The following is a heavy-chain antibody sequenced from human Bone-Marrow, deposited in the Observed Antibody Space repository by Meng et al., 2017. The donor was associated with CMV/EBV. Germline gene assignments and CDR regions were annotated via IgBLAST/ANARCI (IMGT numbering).Heavy chain of an antibody. V-gene: IGHV3-64*02. D-gene: IGHD3-9*01. J-gene: IGHJ4*02. CDR3: ARGYYDILTGYYPLYYFDY. CDR2: ISSNGGST. CDR1: GFTFSSYA. Sequence: GESLKISCAASGFTFSSYAMHWVRQAPGKGLEYVSAISSNGGSTYYADPVKGRFTISRDNSKNTLYLQMGSLRAEDMAVYYCARGYYDILTGYYPLYYFDYWGQGTLVTVSS.